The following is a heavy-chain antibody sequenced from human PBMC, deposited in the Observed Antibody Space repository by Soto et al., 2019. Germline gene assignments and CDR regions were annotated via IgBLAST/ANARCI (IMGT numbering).Heavy chain of an antibody. J-gene: IGHJ4*02. CDR2: IDPSDFYT. CDR3: ARSMTTVVTLDY. D-gene: IGHD4-17*01. V-gene: IGHV5-10-1*01. Sequence: PGESLKISCKGSGYSFTSYWISWVRQMPGKGLEWMGRIDPSDFYTNYSPSFQGHVAISADKSISTAYLQWSSLKASDTAVYYCARSMTTVVTLDYWGQGTLVTVSS. CDR1: GYSFTSYW.